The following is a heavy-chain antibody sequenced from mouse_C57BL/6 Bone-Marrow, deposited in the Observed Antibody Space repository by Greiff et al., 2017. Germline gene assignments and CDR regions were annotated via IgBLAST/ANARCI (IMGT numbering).Heavy chain of an antibody. CDR2: IYPRSGNT. V-gene: IGHV1-81*01. Sequence: QVQLQQPGAELVKPGASVKMSCKASGYTFTSYWITWVKQRTGQGLEWIGEIYPRSGNTYYNEKFKGKATLTADKSSSTAYMELRSLTSEDSAVYFCAKPVTTVVAAHWYFDVWGTGTTVTVSS. CDR1: GYTFTSYW. D-gene: IGHD1-1*01. J-gene: IGHJ1*03. CDR3: AKPVTTVVAAHWYFDV.